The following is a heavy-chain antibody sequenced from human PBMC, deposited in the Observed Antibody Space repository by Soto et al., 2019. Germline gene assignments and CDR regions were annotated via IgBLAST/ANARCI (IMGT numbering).Heavy chain of an antibody. Sequence: GESLKISCAASGFTFSSYGMHWVRQAPGKGLEWVAVIWYDGSNKYYADSVKGRFTISRDNSKNTLYLQMNSLRAEDTAVYYCVYIYYSGRTNYNHSLKRRVRLSVARSKNQFSLKLSSVTAADTAVYYCARDSYYYGSGSNKYNWFDPWGQGTLVTVSS. CDR3: VYIYYSGRTNYNHSLKRRVRLSVARSKNQFSLKLSSVTAADTAVYYCARDSYYYGSGSNKYNWFDP. CDR2: IWYDGSNK. J-gene: IGHJ5*02. D-gene: IGHD1-26*01. CDR1: GFTFSSYG. V-gene: IGHV3-33*01.